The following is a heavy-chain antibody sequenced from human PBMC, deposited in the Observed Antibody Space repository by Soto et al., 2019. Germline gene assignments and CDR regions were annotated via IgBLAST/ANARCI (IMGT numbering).Heavy chain of an antibody. CDR3: ARGRYGDY. D-gene: IGHD1-1*01. J-gene: IGHJ4*02. CDR1: GYTFTSYG. CDR2: ISAHNGNT. V-gene: IGHV1-18*01. Sequence: QVHLVQSGAEVKKPGASVKVSCKPSGYTFTSYGITWVRQAPGQGLEWMGWISAHNGNTDYAQKLQGRVIVTRDTSPSTAYIELRSLRSDDTAVYYCARGRYGDYWGQGALVTVSS.